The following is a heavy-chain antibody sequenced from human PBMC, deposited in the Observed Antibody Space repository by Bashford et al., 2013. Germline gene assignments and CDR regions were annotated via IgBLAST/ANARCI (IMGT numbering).Heavy chain of an antibody. J-gene: IGHJ4*02. CDR2: IYPGDSDT. CDR3: ARRGSYDSSGYYYRYYFDY. Sequence: WVRQMPGKGLEWMGIIYPGDSDTRYSPSFQGQVTISADKSISSAYLQWSSLKASDTAMYYCARRGSYDSSGYYYRYYFDYWGQGTLVTVSS. V-gene: IGHV5-51*01. D-gene: IGHD3-22*01.